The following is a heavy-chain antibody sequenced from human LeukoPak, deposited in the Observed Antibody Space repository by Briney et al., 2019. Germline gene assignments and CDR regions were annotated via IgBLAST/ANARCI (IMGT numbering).Heavy chain of an antibody. V-gene: IGHV4-59*01. CDR3: AREGSDWNRNYYYYYYMDV. Sequence: SETLSLTCTVAGGSISSYYWSWIRQPPGKGLEWIGYIYYSGSTNYNPSLKSRVTISVDTSKNQFSLKLSSVTAADTAVYYCAREGSDWNRNYYYYYYMDVWGKGTTVTVSS. CDR1: GGSISSYY. D-gene: IGHD1-1*01. J-gene: IGHJ6*03. CDR2: IYYSGST.